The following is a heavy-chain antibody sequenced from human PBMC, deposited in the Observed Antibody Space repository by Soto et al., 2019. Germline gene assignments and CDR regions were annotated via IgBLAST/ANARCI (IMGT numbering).Heavy chain of an antibody. Sequence: QVQLVESGGGVVQPGRSLKLSCLASGFTFNDYAMHWVRQAPGKGLEWVALISYDESNKDYADSVKGRFTISRDNSKNALYLQINSLRSEDTAVYYCAKLRLAPYDFWGGCDSWGQGTLVTVSS. CDR2: ISYDESNK. J-gene: IGHJ4*02. V-gene: IGHV3-30*18. CDR1: GFTFNDYA. CDR3: AKLRLAPYDFWGGCDS. D-gene: IGHD3-3*01.